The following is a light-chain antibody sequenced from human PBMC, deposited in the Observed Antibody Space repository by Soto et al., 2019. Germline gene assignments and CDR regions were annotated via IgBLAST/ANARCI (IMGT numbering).Light chain of an antibody. CDR3: QQYNNWVT. J-gene: IGKJ4*01. Sequence: EIVMTQSPDTLSVSPGERATLSCRANQSVGSNLAWYQQKPGQAPRLLMYGASTRATGIPARFSGSGSGTDFTLTISSLQSEDFAVYYCQQYNNWVTFGGGTKVEIK. V-gene: IGKV3D-15*01. CDR2: GAS. CDR1: QSVGSN.